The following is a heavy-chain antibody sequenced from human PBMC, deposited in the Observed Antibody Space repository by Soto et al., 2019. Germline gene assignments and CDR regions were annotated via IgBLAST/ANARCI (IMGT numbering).Heavy chain of an antibody. V-gene: IGHV1-69*02. CDR2: IIPILGIA. Sequence: ASVKVSCKASGGTFSSYTISWVRQAPGQGLEWMGRIIPILGIANYAQKFQGRVTITADKSTSTAYMELSSLRSEDTAVYYCARVLCSSTSCYGEFDYWGQGTLVTVSS. J-gene: IGHJ4*02. CDR3: ARVLCSSTSCYGEFDY. D-gene: IGHD2-2*01. CDR1: GGTFSSYT.